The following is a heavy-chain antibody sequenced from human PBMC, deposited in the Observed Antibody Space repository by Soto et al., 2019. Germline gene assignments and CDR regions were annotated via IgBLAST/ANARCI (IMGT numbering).Heavy chain of an antibody. CDR3: AREGSAAGTGRFDP. CDR2: MNPNSGNT. D-gene: IGHD6-13*01. J-gene: IGHJ5*02. CDR1: GYTFTSYD. V-gene: IGHV1-8*01. Sequence: QVQLVQSGAEVKKPGASVKVSCKASGYTFTSYDINWVRQATGQGLEWMGWMNPNSGNTGYAQKFQGRVTMTRNTTISTAYMELSSLRSEAAAVYFCAREGSAAGTGRFDPWGQGTLVTVSS.